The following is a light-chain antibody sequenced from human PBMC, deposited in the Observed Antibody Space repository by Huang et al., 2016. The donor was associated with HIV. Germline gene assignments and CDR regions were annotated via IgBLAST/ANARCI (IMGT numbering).Light chain of an antibody. CDR1: QSVSVN. Sequence: EVVMTQSPATLSVSPGERVTLSCRASQSVSVNLAWYQQQPGQAPRLLVYGASTRAAGIPVRFSGSGSGAEFTLTISSLQPEDFAIYYCQQYNVWPPYTFGQGTRLDIK. CDR2: GAS. CDR3: QQYNVWPPYT. V-gene: IGKV3-15*01. J-gene: IGKJ2*01.